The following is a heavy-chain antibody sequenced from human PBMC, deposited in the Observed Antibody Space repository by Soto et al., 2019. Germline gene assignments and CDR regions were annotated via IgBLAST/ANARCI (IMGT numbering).Heavy chain of an antibody. CDR1: GFTFSSYA. D-gene: IGHD2-2*02. Sequence: GSLRLSCAASGFTFSSYAMSRIRQPPGRGLEWIGSIYYSGSTYYNPSLKSRVTISVDTSKNQFSLKLSSVTAADTAVYYCARNDIYCSSTSCYNRHYWGQGTLVTVSS. CDR2: IYYSGST. J-gene: IGHJ4*02. V-gene: IGHV4-39*01. CDR3: ARNDIYCSSTSCYNRHY.